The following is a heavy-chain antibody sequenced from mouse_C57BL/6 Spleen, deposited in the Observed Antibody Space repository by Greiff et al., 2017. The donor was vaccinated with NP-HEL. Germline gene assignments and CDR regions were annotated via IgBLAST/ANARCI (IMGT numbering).Heavy chain of an antibody. CDR1: GYTFTSYW. CDR2: IDPSDSYT. D-gene: IGHD6-1*01. CDR3: ARGSRNHKYFDV. Sequence: VKLQQPGAELVMPGASVKLSCKASGYTFTSYWMHWVKQRPGQGLEWIGEIDPSDSYTNYNQKFKGKSTLTVDKSSSTAYMQLSSLTSEDSAVYYCARGSRNHKYFDVWGTGTTVTVSS. J-gene: IGHJ1*03. V-gene: IGHV1-69*01.